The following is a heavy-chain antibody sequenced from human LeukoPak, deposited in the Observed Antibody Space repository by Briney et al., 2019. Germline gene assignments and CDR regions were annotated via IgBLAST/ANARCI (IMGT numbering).Heavy chain of an antibody. CDR3: ARWEVRLNAFEM. V-gene: IGHV4-39*07. Sequence: SETLSLTCTVSGGSISSSSYYWGWIRQPPGKGLEWIGSIYYSGSTYYNPSLKSRVTTSVDTSKNQFSLSLSSVTAADTAVYYCARWEVRLNAFEMWGQGTMVTVSS. CDR1: GGSISSSSYY. D-gene: IGHD3-10*01. CDR2: IYYSGST. J-gene: IGHJ3*02.